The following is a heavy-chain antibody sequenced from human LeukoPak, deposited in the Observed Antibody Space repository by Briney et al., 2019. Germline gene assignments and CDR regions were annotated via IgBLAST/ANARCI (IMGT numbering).Heavy chain of an antibody. CDR1: GYTFTSYG. CDR2: ISAYNGNT. Sequence: ASVKVSCKASGYTFTSYGISWVRQAPGQGLEWMGWISAYNGNTNYAQQLQGRVTMTTDTSTSPAYRELWSLRSDDTAVYYCARARLYYEKAFDIWGQGTMVTVSS. CDR3: ARARLYYEKAFDI. D-gene: IGHD3-22*01. J-gene: IGHJ3*02. V-gene: IGHV1-18*01.